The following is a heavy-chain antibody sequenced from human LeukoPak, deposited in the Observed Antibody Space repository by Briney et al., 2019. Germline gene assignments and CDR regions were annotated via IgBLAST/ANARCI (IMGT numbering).Heavy chain of an antibody. CDR1: GFSFSTYW. CDR3: ARGASVNVFDI. J-gene: IGHJ3*02. CDR2: IEPDGNVK. V-gene: IGHV3-7*01. D-gene: IGHD4-17*01. Sequence: GGSLRLSCAASGFSFSTYWINWVRQAPRKGPEWVANIEPDGNVKKYVDSVKGRFTISRDNAKNSLYLQMNSLRDDDTAVYYCARGASVNVFDIWSQGTTVTVSS.